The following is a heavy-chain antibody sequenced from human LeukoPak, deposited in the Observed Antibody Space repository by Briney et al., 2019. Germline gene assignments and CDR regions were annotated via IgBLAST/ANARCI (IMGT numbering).Heavy chain of an antibody. CDR1: GFTFSSYA. D-gene: IGHD2-15*01. J-gene: IGHJ4*02. V-gene: IGHV3-23*01. Sequence: GGSLRLSCAASGFTFSSYAMSWVRQGPGKGLEWVSAISVSGNTYLADSVKGRFTISRDSSKNTLYLQMNSLRAEDAAVYYCAKAPVTTCSGAYCYPFDYWGQGTLVTVSS. CDR3: AKAPVTTCSGAYCYPFDY. CDR2: ISVSGNT.